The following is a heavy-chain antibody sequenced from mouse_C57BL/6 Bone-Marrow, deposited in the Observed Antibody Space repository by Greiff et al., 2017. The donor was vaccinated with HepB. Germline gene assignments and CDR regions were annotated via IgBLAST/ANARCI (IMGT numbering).Heavy chain of an antibody. D-gene: IGHD2-4*01. CDR3: ARSNYDYPYYAMDY. J-gene: IGHJ4*01. CDR2: IDPSDSYT. Sequence: QVQLKQPGAELVKPGASVKLSCKASGYTFTSYWMQWVKQRPGQGLEWIGEIDPSDSYTNYNQKFKGKATLTVDTSSSTAYMQLSSLTSEDSAVYYCARSNYDYPYYAMDYWGQGTSVTVSS. V-gene: IGHV1-50*01. CDR1: GYTFTSYW.